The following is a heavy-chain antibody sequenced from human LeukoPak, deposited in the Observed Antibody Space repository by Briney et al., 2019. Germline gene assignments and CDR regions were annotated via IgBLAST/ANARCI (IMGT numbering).Heavy chain of an antibody. V-gene: IGHV4-39*07. Sequence: PSETLSLTCTVSGGSISSSSDYWDWIRQPPGKGLEWIGSIYYSGSTYYNPSLKSRVTISVDTSKNQFSLKLSSVTAADTAVYYCAGAGGWSPYNWFDPWGQGTLVTVSS. J-gene: IGHJ5*02. CDR1: GGSISSSSDY. CDR2: IYYSGST. D-gene: IGHD6-19*01. CDR3: AGAGGWSPYNWFDP.